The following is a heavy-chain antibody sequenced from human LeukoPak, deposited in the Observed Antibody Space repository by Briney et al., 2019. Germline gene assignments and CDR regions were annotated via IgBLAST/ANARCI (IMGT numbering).Heavy chain of an antibody. D-gene: IGHD1-26*01. CDR1: GYTFTGHY. J-gene: IGHJ4*02. CDR2: INPNSGDT. V-gene: IGHV1-2*06. Sequence: GASVKVSCKTSGYTFTGHYLNWLRQAAGRGLEWMGRINPNSGDTQYPDKFLCRVIMTSHTSTNTVYPELNGLRSDDTASYYCARDTWELPSDYYYDFWGQGTLVTVSS. CDR3: ARDTWELPSDYYYDF.